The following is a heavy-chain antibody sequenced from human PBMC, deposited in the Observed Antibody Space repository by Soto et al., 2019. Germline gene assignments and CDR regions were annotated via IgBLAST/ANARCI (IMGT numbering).Heavy chain of an antibody. V-gene: IGHV4-31*03. CDR2: IYYSGST. CDR3: ARWGGDDYYGMDV. CDR1: GGSIGSGGHY. D-gene: IGHD2-21*02. J-gene: IGHJ6*02. Sequence: PSETLSLTCTVSGGSIGSGGHYWSWIRQHPGKGLEWIGYIYYSGSTYYNPSLKSRVTISVDTSKNQFSLKLSSVTAADTAVYYCARWGGDDYYGMDVWGQGTTVTVSS.